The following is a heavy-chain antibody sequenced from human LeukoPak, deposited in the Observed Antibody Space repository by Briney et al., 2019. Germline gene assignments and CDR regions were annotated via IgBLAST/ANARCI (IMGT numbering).Heavy chain of an antibody. V-gene: IGHV3-23*01. J-gene: IGHJ4*02. CDR1: GFTFSSYA. CDR2: ISGSGGST. D-gene: IGHD1-26*01. Sequence: PGASLRLSCAASGFTFSSYAMSWVRQAPGKGLEWVSAISGSGGSTYYADSVKGRFTISRDNSKNTLYLQMNSLRAEDTAVYYCAKFQWELLTFDYWGQGTLVTVSS. CDR3: AKFQWELLTFDY.